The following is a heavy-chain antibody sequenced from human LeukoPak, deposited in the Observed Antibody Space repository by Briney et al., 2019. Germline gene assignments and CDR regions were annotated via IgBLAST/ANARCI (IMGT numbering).Heavy chain of an antibody. V-gene: IGHV1-2*02. D-gene: IGHD5-18*01. CDR2: INPSNGGT. CDR3: AKDYTAEEGAPDY. Sequence: VKVSCKASGYTFTGHYMHWVRQAPGQGPEWMGWINPSNGGTKYAQKFQGRLTMTRDTSINTAYMELSSLRSDDTAVYYCAKDYTAEEGAPDYWGQGTLVTVSS. J-gene: IGHJ4*02. CDR1: GYTFTGHY.